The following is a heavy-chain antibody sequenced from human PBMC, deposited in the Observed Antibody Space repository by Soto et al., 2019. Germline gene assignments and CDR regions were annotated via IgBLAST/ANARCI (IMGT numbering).Heavy chain of an antibody. CDR1: GYTFTGYY. Sequence: QVQLVQSGAEVKKPGASVKVSCKASGYTFTGYYMHWVRQAPGQGLEWMGWINPNSGSTNYAQKFQGRVTMTRDTSISTAYMELSMLRSDDTAVYYCERGETVAGTACDYWGQGTLVTVSS. CDR2: INPNSGST. D-gene: IGHD6-19*01. J-gene: IGHJ4*02. V-gene: IGHV1-2*02. CDR3: ERGETVAGTACDY.